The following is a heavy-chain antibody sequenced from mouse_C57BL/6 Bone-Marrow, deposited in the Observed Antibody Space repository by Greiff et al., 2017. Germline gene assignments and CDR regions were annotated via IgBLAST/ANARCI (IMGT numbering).Heavy chain of an antibody. D-gene: IGHD2-3*01. CDR1: GFTIKDDY. CDR3: SSFDGNYFDF. V-gene: IGHV14-4*01. J-gene: IGHJ2*01. Sequence: VQLQQSGAELVRPGASVKLSCTASGFTIKDDYIHWVKQRPEQGLEWIGWIDPEIGDTEYASKFQGKATITSDTSSNTAYLQLSSLTSEDTAVYFCSSFDGNYFDFWGQGTPHTVAS. CDR2: IDPEIGDT.